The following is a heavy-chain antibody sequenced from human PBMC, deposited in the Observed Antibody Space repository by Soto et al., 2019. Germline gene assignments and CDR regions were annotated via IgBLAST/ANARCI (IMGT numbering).Heavy chain of an antibody. V-gene: IGHV4-30-4*01. CDR3: ARETLYSSGPRLDY. D-gene: IGHD6-19*01. CDR2: IYYSGST. Sequence: PSETLSLTCTVSGGSISSYYWSWIRQPPGKGLEWIGYIYYSGSTYYNPSLKSRVTISVDTSKNQFSLKLSSVTAADTAVYYCARETLYSSGPRLDYWGQGTLVTVSS. CDR1: GGSISSYY. J-gene: IGHJ4*02.